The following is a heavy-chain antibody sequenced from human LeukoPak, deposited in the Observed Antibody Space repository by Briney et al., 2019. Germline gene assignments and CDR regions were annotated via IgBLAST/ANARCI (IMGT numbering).Heavy chain of an antibody. CDR2: IIPIFGTA. J-gene: IGHJ4*02. CDR3: ARGPVPYSIPFDY. CDR1: GYTFTKYG. Sequence: SVKVSCKASGYTFTKYGLNWVRQAPGQGLEWMGGIIPIFGTANYAQKFQGRVTITADESTSTAYMELSSLRSEDTAVYYCARGPVPYSIPFDYWGQGTLVTVSS. V-gene: IGHV1-69*13. D-gene: IGHD6-13*01.